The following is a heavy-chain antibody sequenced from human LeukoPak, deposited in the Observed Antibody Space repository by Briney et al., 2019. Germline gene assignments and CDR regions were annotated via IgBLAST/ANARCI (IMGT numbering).Heavy chain of an antibody. CDR1: GYSFTSYW. V-gene: IGHV5-10-1*01. CDR3: AGPYYYGSGFYGMDV. Sequence: GESLRISCKGSGYSFTSYWISWVRQMPGKGLERMGRIDPSDSYTNYSPSFQGHVTISADKSISTAYLQWSSLKASDTAMYYCAGPYYYGSGFYGMDVWGQGTTVTVSS. J-gene: IGHJ6*02. D-gene: IGHD3-10*01. CDR2: IDPSDSYT.